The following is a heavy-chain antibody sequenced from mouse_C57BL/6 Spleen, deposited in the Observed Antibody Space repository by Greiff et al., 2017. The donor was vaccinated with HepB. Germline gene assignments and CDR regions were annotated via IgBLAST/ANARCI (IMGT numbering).Heavy chain of an antibody. V-gene: IGHV1-81*01. D-gene: IGHD1-1*01. CDR2: IYPRSGNT. J-gene: IGHJ1*03. Sequence: QVQLKESGAGLARPGASVKLSCKASGYTFTSYGISWVKQRTGQGLEWIGEIYPRSGNTYYNEKFKGKATLTADKSSSTAYMELRSLTSEDSAVYFCARWGVVATGNWYFDVWGTGTTVTVSS. CDR3: ARWGVVATGNWYFDV. CDR1: GYTFTSYG.